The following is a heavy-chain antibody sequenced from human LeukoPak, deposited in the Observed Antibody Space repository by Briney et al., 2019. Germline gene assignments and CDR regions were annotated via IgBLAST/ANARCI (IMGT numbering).Heavy chain of an antibody. V-gene: IGHV3-21*04. CDR2: ISSSSSYI. CDR3: ARHSTYYDTSAYYSVFDY. Sequence: GGSLRLSCAASGFTFSSYSMNWVRQAPGKGLEWVSSISSSSSYIYYADSVKGRFTISRDNAKNSLYLQMNSLRAEDMAVYYCARHSTYYDTSAYYSVFDYWGQGTLVTVSS. CDR1: GFTFSSYS. D-gene: IGHD3-22*01. J-gene: IGHJ4*02.